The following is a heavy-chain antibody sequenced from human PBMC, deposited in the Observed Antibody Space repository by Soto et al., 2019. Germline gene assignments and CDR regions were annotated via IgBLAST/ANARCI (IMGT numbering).Heavy chain of an antibody. CDR1: GFTFSSYW. V-gene: IGHV3-74*01. D-gene: IGHD2-2*01. CDR2: INSDGINT. CDR3: ARAQYLADDVFDI. J-gene: IGHJ3*02. Sequence: VQLVESGGGLVQPGGSLRLSCTASGFTFSSYWMHWVRQAPGKGLVWVSRINSDGINTSHADSVKGRFTISRDNAESTLYLQMNSLRAEDTGVYYCARAQYLADDVFDIWGRGTVVTVSS.